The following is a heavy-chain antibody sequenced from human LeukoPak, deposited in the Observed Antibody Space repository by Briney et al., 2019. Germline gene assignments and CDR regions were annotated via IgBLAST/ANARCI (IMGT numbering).Heavy chain of an antibody. Sequence: HSGGSLRLSCAASGFTFSSCGMHWVRQAPGKGLEWVALIWYDGSNKYYADSVKGRLTISRDNSKNTLYLQMNSLRAEDTAVYYCAREGPRGNSQFDYWGQGTLVTVSS. CDR3: AREGPRGNSQFDY. J-gene: IGHJ4*02. CDR1: GFTFSSCG. D-gene: IGHD2/OR15-2a*01. V-gene: IGHV3-33*01. CDR2: IWYDGSNK.